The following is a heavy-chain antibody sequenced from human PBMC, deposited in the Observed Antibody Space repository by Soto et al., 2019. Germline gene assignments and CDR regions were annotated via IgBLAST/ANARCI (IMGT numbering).Heavy chain of an antibody. D-gene: IGHD1-26*01. V-gene: IGHV1-69*08. CDR2: IIPSPART. CDR3: ARDQVGASSFAY. Sequence: QVQRVQSGAELRKPGSAVKLSCKASGGTFSNSPISWVRQIPGQGPEWMGRIIPSPARTIYSRKFRGRVTLTADKSTQTVYMTLSSLTTEDSGVYYCARDQVGASSFAYWGQGTRVTVSS. J-gene: IGHJ4*02. CDR1: GGTFSNSP.